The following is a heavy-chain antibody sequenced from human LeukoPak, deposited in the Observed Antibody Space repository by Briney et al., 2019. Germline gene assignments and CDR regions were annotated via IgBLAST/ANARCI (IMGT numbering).Heavy chain of an antibody. CDR1: GFTFSSDA. D-gene: IGHD3-22*01. CDR3: AKDKDSSGYYYGIFDY. V-gene: IGHV3-23*01. J-gene: IGHJ4*02. CDR2: ITSSGGST. Sequence: GGSLRLSCAASGFTFSSDALSWVRQAPGKGLEWVSSITSSGGSTFYADSVKGRFTISRDNSKNTLYLQMNSLRAEDTAVYYCAKDKDSSGYYYGIFDYWGQGTLVTVSS.